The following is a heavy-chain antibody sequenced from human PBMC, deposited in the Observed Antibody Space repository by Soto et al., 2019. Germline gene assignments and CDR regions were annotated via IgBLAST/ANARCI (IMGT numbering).Heavy chain of an antibody. J-gene: IGHJ4*01. Sequence: QVQLQESGPGLVQPSQTLSLTCTVSGGSISSGGYYWSWIRQHPGTGLEWIGHISYSGSTYYNTSLKSRVTISVDTPRNQVSLVVKSVTGADTAVYYCAKGVLHWGQGTLVTVSS. CDR2: ISYSGST. CDR1: GGSISSGGYY. CDR3: AKGVLH. V-gene: IGHV4-31*03.